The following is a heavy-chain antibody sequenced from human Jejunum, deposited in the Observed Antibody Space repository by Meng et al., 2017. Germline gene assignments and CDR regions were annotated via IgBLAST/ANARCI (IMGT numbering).Heavy chain of an antibody. CDR3: ARGVVAGAPYPGHWFDP. Sequence: QGLLQGWGTGLVKHSQTLSLTCLSSGGSISSVYYCCGWLRQHHGKGLDWIGSIHYTGNAHQNPSLKSRLTMSIDTSENQFSLKLSSVTAADTAVYYCARGVVAGAPYPGHWFDPWGQGTLVTVSS. D-gene: IGHD2-15*01. J-gene: IGHJ5*02. V-gene: IGHV4-31*03. CDR2: IHYTGNA. CDR1: GGSISSVYYC.